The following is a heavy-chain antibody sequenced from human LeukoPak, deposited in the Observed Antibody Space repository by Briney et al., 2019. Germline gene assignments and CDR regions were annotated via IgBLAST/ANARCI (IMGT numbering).Heavy chain of an antibody. CDR2: ISAYNGNT. V-gene: IGHV1-18*01. D-gene: IGHD3-22*01. Sequence: ASVKVSCKASGYTFTSYGISWVRQAPGQGLEWMGWISAYNGNTNYAQKLQGRVTITRDTSATTAYMELSSLTSEDTAVYYCARDPNSGYHDYWGPGTLVTVSS. CDR1: GYTFTSYG. J-gene: IGHJ4*02. CDR3: ARDPNSGYHDY.